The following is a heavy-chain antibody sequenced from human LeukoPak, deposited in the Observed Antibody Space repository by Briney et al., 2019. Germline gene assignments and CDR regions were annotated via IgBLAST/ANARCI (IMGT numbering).Heavy chain of an antibody. V-gene: IGHV3-53*01. CDR2: IYSGGST. Sequence: GGSLRLSCAASGFTVSSNYMSWVRQAPGKGPEWVSVIYSGGSTYYADSVKGRFTISRDNSKNTLYLQMNSLRAEDTAVYYCARDLFGRQSDYWGQGTLVTVSS. CDR1: GFTVSSNY. J-gene: IGHJ4*02. D-gene: IGHD3-10*01. CDR3: ARDLFGRQSDY.